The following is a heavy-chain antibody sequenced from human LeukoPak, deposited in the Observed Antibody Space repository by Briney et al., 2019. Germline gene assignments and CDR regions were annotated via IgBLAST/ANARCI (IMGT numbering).Heavy chain of an antibody. CDR3: ARHGYYDGSGYSPVRYFDY. Sequence: SGTLSLTCAVSGGSISSSNWWSWVRQPPGKGLEWIGEINHSGSTNYNPSLKSRVTISVDTSKNQFSLKLSSVTAADTAVYYCARHGYYDGSGYSPVRYFDYWGQGTLVTVSS. CDR1: GGSISSSNW. CDR2: INHSGST. V-gene: IGHV4-4*02. J-gene: IGHJ4*02. D-gene: IGHD3-22*01.